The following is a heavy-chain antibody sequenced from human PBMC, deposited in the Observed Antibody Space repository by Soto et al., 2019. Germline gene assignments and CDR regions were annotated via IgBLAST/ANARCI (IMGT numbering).Heavy chain of an antibody. D-gene: IGHD5-12*01. CDR2: ISDDGRNK. CDR3: ATSLAMATTYYYYAIDV. V-gene: IGHV3-30*04. CDR1: GFAFSSYP. J-gene: IGHJ6*02. Sequence: PGGSLRLSCAASGFAFSSYPMHWVRQAPGKGLEWVAVISDDGRNKYYADSVQGRFIISRDNSKNTLYLQVNSLRAEDTALYYCATSLAMATTYYYYAIDVWGQGTTVTVSS.